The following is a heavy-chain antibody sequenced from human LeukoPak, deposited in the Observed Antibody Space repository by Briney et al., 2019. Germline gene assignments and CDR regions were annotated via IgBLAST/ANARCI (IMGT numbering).Heavy chain of an antibody. J-gene: IGHJ4*02. CDR2: INPNSGGT. V-gene: IGHV1-2*06. D-gene: IGHD3-9*01. CDR3: ARVYYDILTGYKPFDY. Sequence: SVKVSCKASGYTFTGYYMHWVRQAPGQGLEWMGRINPNSGGTNYAQKFQGRVTMTRDTSISTAYVELSRLRSDDTAVYYCARVYYDILTGYKPFDYWGQGTLVTVSS. CDR1: GYTFTGYY.